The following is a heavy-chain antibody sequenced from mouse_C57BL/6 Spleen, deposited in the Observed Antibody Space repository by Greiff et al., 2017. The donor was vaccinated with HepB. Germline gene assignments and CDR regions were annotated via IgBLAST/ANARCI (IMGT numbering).Heavy chain of an antibody. Sequence: VQLQQSGAELVKPGASVKLSCKASGYTFTEYTIHWVKQRSGQGLEWIGWFYPGSGSIKYNEKFKDKASLPADKSSSTVYMELRSLTSEDSAVYFWDRVEGCYSNYGYFDVWGTGTTVTGSS. CDR1: GYTFTEYT. J-gene: IGHJ1*03. V-gene: IGHV1-62-2*01. D-gene: IGHD2-5*01. CDR2: FYPGSGSI. CDR3: DRVEGCYSNYGYFDV.